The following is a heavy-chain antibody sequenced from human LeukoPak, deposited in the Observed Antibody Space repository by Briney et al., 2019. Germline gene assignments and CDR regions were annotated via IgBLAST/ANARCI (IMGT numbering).Heavy chain of an antibody. V-gene: IGHV3-48*02. CDR1: GFTFSSYS. CDR2: ISSSSSTI. D-gene: IGHD3-22*01. J-gene: IGHJ4*02. Sequence: GRSLRLSCAASGFTFSSYSMTWVRQAPGKGLEWVSYISSSSSTIYYADSVKGRFTISRDNAKNSLYLQMNSLRDEDTAVYYCARWAYDSRGYYFDYWGQGTLVTVSS. CDR3: ARWAYDSRGYYFDY.